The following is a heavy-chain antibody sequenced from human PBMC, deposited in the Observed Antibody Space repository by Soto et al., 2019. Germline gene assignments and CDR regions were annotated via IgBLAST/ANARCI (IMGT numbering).Heavy chain of an antibody. J-gene: IGHJ4*02. CDR3: TRHLSDY. CDR2: IRSKPNNYAT. CDR1: GFTFSGSA. V-gene: IGHV3-73*01. Sequence: EVQLVESGGGLVQPGGSLKLSCAASGFTFSGSAMHWVRQASGKGLEWVGRIRSKPNNYATAYAASVKGRFTISRDDSKDTAYLLMSSLKTEGTAMYYCTRHLSDYWGQGTLVTVSS.